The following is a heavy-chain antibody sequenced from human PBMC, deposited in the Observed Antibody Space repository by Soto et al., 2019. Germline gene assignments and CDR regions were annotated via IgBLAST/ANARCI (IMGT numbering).Heavy chain of an antibody. CDR1: GVTFSAYW. J-gene: IGHJ4*02. CDR2: IKQDGSEK. D-gene: IGHD5-18*01. CDR3: ARDGGYSYGFSFDF. V-gene: IGHV3-7*01. Sequence: PXGSLKLSCSASGVTFSAYWMSWVRQAPGKGLEWVANIKQDGSEKNHVDSVKGRFTISRDNAKNSLFLQMNSLRADDTAVYYCARDGGYSYGFSFDFWGQGIRVTVSS.